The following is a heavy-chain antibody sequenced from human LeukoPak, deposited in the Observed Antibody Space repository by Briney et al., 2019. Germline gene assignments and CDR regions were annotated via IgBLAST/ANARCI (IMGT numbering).Heavy chain of an antibody. CDR1: GGSISSGSYY. CDR3: ARDSYYDSSGYPARFDY. CDR2: IYSSGST. J-gene: IGHJ4*02. D-gene: IGHD3-22*01. Sequence: PSETLSLTCTVSGGSISSGSYYWSWIRQPAGKGLEWIGRIYSSGSTNYNPSLKSRVTISVDTSKNQFSLKLSSVTAADTAVYYCARDSYYDSSGYPARFDYWGQGTLVTVSS. V-gene: IGHV4-61*02.